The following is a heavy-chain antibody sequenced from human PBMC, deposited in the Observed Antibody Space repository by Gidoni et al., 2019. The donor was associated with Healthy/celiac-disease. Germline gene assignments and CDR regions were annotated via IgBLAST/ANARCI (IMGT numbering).Heavy chain of an antibody. D-gene: IGHD6-13*01. CDR2: IYYSGST. CDR1: GGSVSSGSYY. V-gene: IGHV4-61*01. J-gene: IGHJ5*02. Sequence: QVQLQESGPGLVKPSETLSLTCTVSGGSVSSGSYYWSWIRQPPGKGLEWIGYIYYSGSTNYNPSLKSRVTISVDTSKNQFSLKLSSVTAADTAVYYCARDFGSSPWAGGPAFDPWGQGTLVTVSS. CDR3: ARDFGSSPWAGGPAFDP.